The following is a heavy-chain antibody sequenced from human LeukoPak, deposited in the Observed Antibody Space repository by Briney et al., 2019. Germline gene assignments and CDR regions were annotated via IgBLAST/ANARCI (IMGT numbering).Heavy chain of an antibody. Sequence: PGGSLRLSCAASGFTFNTYGMHWVRRAPGKGLEWVAFIQNDEIDKFYADSVKGRFTISRDNSKNTLYLQMNSLRADDTAIYYCAKAAVYSRNWTPFDDWGQGTLVTVSS. CDR2: IQNDEIDK. CDR3: AKAAVYSRNWTPFDD. D-gene: IGHD6-13*01. CDR1: GFTFNTYG. V-gene: IGHV3-30*02. J-gene: IGHJ4*02.